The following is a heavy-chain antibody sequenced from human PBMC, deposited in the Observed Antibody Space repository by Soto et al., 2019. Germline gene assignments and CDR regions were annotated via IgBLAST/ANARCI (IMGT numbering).Heavy chain of an antibody. CDR3: ARRYGSAFDI. CDR2: IYHSGST. D-gene: IGHD1-26*01. Sequence: SSETLSLTCAVSGGFISSGGYSWSWIRQPPGKGLEWIGYIYHSGSTYYNPSLKSRVTISVDTSKNQFSLKLSSVTAADTAVYYCARRYGSAFDIWGQGTMVT. CDR1: GGFISSGGYS. J-gene: IGHJ3*02. V-gene: IGHV4-30-2*01.